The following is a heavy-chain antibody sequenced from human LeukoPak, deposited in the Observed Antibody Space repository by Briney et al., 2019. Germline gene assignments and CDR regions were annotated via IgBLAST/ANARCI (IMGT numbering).Heavy chain of an antibody. D-gene: IGHD2-21*01. Sequence: PGGSLRLSCAASGFTFSSYEMNWIRQAPEKGLEWISYISSSGSTIFYADSVKGRFTISRDNAKNSLYLQMNSLRAEDTAVYYCARVGYLEGGVDYWGQGTLVTVSS. V-gene: IGHV3-48*03. CDR2: ISSSGSTI. J-gene: IGHJ4*02. CDR3: ARVGYLEGGVDY. CDR1: GFTFSSYE.